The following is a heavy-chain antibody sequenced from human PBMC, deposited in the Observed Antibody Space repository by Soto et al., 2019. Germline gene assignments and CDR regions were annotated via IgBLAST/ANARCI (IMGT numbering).Heavy chain of an antibody. CDR3: ARPLWRDDYNWGYFDL. J-gene: IGHJ2*01. CDR2: ISYDGSNK. V-gene: IGHV3-30-3*01. D-gene: IGHD4-4*01. CDR1: GFTFSSYA. Sequence: QGQLVESGGGVVQPGRSLRLSCAASGFTFSSYAMHWVRQAPGKGLEWVAVISYDGSNKYYADSVKGRFTISRDNSKNTLYLQMNSLRLEDTAVYYCARPLWRDDYNWGYFDLWGRGTLVTVSS.